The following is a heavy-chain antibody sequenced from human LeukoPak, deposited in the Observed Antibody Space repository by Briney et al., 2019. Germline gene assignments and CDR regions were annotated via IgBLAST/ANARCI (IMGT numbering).Heavy chain of an antibody. CDR1: GGSISSGSYY. CDR2: IYTSGST. CDR3: ASKEVYGSEEGYFDY. D-gene: IGHD3-10*01. Sequence: SETLSPTCTVSGGSISSGSYYWSWIRQPAGKGLEWIGRIYTSGSTNYNPSLKSRVTISVDTSKNQFSLKLSSVTAADTAVYYCASKEVYGSEEGYFDYWGQGTLVTVSS. V-gene: IGHV4-61*02. J-gene: IGHJ4*02.